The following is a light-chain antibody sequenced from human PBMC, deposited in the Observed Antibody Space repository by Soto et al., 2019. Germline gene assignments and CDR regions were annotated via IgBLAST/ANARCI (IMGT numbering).Light chain of an antibody. CDR2: AAS. CDR3: QYYNNWLAT. V-gene: IGKV3-15*01. CDR1: QTISNM. Sequence: EVVMTQSPSTLSVSPGDKVSLSCRANQTISNMLAWYQQKPGQAPRLLIYAASTRATGVSARFSGSGYGTEFNLTISSLQSEDFTIYYCQYYNNWLATFGGGTKVDIK. J-gene: IGKJ4*01.